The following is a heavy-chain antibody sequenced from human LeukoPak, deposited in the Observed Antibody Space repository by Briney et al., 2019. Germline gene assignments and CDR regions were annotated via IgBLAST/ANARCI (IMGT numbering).Heavy chain of an antibody. CDR2: IYYSGST. D-gene: IGHD2-2*01. V-gene: IGHV4-39*01. CDR3: ARRRRSTAAKDAFDI. J-gene: IGHJ3*02. CDR1: GGSISSSSYY. Sequence: SETLSLTCTVSGGSISSSSYYWGWIRQPPGKGLEWIGSIYYSGSTYYNPSLKRRVTISVDTSKNQFSLKLSSVTAADTAVYYCARRRRSTAAKDAFDIWGQGTMVTVSS.